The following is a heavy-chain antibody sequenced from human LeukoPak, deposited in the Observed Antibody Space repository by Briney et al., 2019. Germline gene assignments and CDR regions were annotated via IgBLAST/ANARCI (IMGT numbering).Heavy chain of an antibody. Sequence: PGGSLRLSCAVSGFTFDDNGMSWVRQAPGKGLGWVSGINWNGGSTGYADSVKGRFTIYRDNAKNSLYLHMNSLRADDTALYYCAREDCTNGVCSHFDYWGQGTLVTVSS. CDR1: GFTFDDNG. CDR2: INWNGGST. CDR3: AREDCTNGVCSHFDY. D-gene: IGHD2-8*01. J-gene: IGHJ4*02. V-gene: IGHV3-20*04.